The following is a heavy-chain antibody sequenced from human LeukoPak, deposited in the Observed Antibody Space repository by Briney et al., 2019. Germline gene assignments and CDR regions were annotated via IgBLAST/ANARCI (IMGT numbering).Heavy chain of an antibody. D-gene: IGHD2-2*01. Sequence: GGSLRLYCPASGFTFSSYAMSWVRQAPGKGLEWVSAISGSGGSTYYADSVKGRFTISRDNSKNTLYLQMNSLRAEDTAVYFRAKDRGHCSSTCCPLSAFDIWGQGTMVTVSS. CDR2: ISGSGGST. V-gene: IGHV3-23*01. CDR1: GFTFSSYA. CDR3: AKDRGHCSSTCCPLSAFDI. J-gene: IGHJ3*02.